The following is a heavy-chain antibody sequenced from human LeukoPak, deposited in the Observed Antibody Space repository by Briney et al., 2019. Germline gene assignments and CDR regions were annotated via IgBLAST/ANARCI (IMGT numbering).Heavy chain of an antibody. V-gene: IGHV3-74*01. J-gene: IGHJ4*02. D-gene: IGHD2-21*02. CDR2: INSDGSRT. CDR1: GFTFSNYW. CDR3: GSSVSAPY. Sequence: AEGSLRLSCAASGFTFSNYWMHWVRQAPGKRLVWVSRINSDGSRTNYADSVKGRFTISRDNAKNTLYLQMNSLRAEDTAVYYCGSSVSAPYWGQGSLVTVSS.